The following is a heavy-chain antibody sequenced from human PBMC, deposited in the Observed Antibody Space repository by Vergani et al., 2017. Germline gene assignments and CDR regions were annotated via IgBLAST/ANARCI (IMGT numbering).Heavy chain of an antibody. CDR1: GGTFSSYA. CDR3: ARAKSYGDYAFDY. J-gene: IGHJ4*02. V-gene: IGHV1-69*01. D-gene: IGHD4-17*01. Sequence: QVQLVQSGAEVKNPGSSVKVPCKASGGTFSSYAISWVRQAPGQGLEWMGGIIPIFGKANYAQKFQGRVTITADESTSTAYMELSILRSEDTAVYYCARAKSYGDYAFDYWGQGTLVTVSS. CDR2: IIPIFGKA.